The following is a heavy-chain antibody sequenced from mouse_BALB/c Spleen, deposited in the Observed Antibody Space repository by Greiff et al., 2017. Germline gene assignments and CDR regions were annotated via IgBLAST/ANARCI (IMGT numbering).Heavy chain of an antibody. CDR2: IDPYNGGT. V-gene: IGHV1S135*01. CDR3: TTSHWYFDV. J-gene: IGHJ1*01. CDR1: GYAFTSYN. Sequence: VLLQQSGPELVKPGASVKVSCKASGYAFTSYNMYWVKQSHGKSLEWIGYIDPYNGGTSYNQKFKGKATLTVNKSSSTAYMHLNSLTAEDSAVYYGTTSHWYFDVWGAGTTVTVSS.